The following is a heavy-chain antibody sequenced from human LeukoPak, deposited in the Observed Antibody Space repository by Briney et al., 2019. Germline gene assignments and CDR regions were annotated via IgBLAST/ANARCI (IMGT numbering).Heavy chain of an antibody. CDR1: GFTFSNYW. V-gene: IGHV3-7*01. J-gene: IGHJ4*02. CDR3: ARDSVHGYYDSSGYSALFDY. CDR2: IKTDGSEK. D-gene: IGHD3-22*01. Sequence: GGSLRLSCEGSGFTFSNYWMGWVRQAPGKGLQWVANIKTDGSEKYYVDSVKGRFTISRDNAKNSLYLQMNSLRAEDTAVYYCARDSVHGYYDSSGYSALFDYWGQGTLVTVSS.